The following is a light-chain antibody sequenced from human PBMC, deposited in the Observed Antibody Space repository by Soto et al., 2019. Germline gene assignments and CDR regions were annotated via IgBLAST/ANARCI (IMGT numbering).Light chain of an antibody. V-gene: IGLV2-23*01. CDR3: CSSARSSSVV. J-gene: IGLJ2*01. CDR2: EGS. CDR1: SSDVGNYNL. Sequence: QSALTQPASVSGSPGQSITISCTGTSSDVGNYNLVSWYQQHPGKAPKVLIYEGSKRPSGVSNRFSGSTSGNTASLTISGLLAEDEADYYCCSSARSSSVVFGGGTKLTVL.